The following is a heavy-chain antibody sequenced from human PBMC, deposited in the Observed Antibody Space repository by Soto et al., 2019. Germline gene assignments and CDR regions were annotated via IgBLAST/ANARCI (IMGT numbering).Heavy chain of an antibody. V-gene: IGHV1-69*13. D-gene: IGHD4-4*01. CDR3: ARDPSTINKLIGVWFDP. J-gene: IGHJ5*02. CDR1: GDTFGIFT. CDR2: IKPISDIT. Sequence: SVKVSCKASGDTFGIFTINWVLQAPLQGLEWMGGIKPISDITNYAQRFQGRVTFTADASTSTVYLELSSLRSEDTAMYYCARDPSTINKLIGVWFDPWGQGTLVTVSS.